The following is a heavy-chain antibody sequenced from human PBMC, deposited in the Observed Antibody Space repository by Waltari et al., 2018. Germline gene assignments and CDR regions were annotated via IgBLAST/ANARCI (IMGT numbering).Heavy chain of an antibody. J-gene: IGHJ4*02. V-gene: IGHV3-33*01. Sequence: QVQLVESGGGVVQPGRSLRLSCAASGFTFSHSALHWVRQAPGKGLEWVAVIWYDGSNKYFADSVKGRFTITRDNSKNTLYLQMSNLRAEDTAVYYCARAITTVNYFDYWGRGTLVTVPS. CDR2: IWYDGSNK. CDR3: ARAITTVNYFDY. D-gene: IGHD4-17*01. CDR1: GFTFSHSA.